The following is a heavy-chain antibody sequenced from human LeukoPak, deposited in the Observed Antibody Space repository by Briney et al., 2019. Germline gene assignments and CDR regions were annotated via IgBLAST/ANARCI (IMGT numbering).Heavy chain of an antibody. CDR2: IHHDGSNK. Sequence: GGSLRLSCAASGFTFSIHALHWVRQAPGKGLDWVAFIHHDGSNKYYADSVRGRFTISRDNSTNTLYLQMNSLRAEDTAVYFCAKVDRMLTWRRTYNRFDPWGQGTLVTVSS. D-gene: IGHD3-16*01. CDR3: AKVDRMLTWRRTYNRFDP. V-gene: IGHV3-30*02. J-gene: IGHJ5*02. CDR1: GFTFSIHA.